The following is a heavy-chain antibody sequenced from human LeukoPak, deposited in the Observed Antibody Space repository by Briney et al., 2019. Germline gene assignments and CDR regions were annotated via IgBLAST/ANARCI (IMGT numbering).Heavy chain of an antibody. CDR2: IKRDGSEK. Sequence: GGSLRLSCAASGLTFSSFWMSWVRQAPGKGLEWVANIKRDGSEKYYVDSVKGRFTISRDNSKDTLYLQMNSLRAEDTAVYYCASDFWSGYSPFDYWGQGTLVTVSS. CDR1: GLTFSSFW. CDR3: ASDFWSGYSPFDY. D-gene: IGHD3-3*01. J-gene: IGHJ4*02. V-gene: IGHV3-7*02.